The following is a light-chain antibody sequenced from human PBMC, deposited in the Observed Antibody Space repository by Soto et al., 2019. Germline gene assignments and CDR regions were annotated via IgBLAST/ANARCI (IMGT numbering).Light chain of an antibody. V-gene: IGKV3-20*01. CDR2: GAS. CDR1: QSVSSSY. CDR3: HQYGSSPGT. Sequence: EIVLTQSPGTLSLSPGERATLSCRAGQSVSSSYLAWYQQKPGQAPRLLIYGASSRATGIPDRCIGSGSGTDFTLTISRLEPEDFAVYYCHQYGSSPGTFGQGTKVEI. J-gene: IGKJ1*01.